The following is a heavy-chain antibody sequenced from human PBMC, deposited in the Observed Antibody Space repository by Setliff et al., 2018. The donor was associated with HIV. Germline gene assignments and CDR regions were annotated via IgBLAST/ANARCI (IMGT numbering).Heavy chain of an antibody. CDR1: GGSISNYY. CDR2: IYYSESADY. D-gene: IGHD6-6*01. Sequence: SETLSLTCTVSGGSISNYYWNWIRQSPGKGLEWIGYIYYSESADYNYNPSLKSRVTVLVDTSKNQVSLKLRSVTAADTAVYYCARAYGFSSSSHYYYYYMDVWGKGTTVTVSS. V-gene: IGHV4-59*01. CDR3: ARAYGFSSSSHYYYYYMDV. J-gene: IGHJ6*03.